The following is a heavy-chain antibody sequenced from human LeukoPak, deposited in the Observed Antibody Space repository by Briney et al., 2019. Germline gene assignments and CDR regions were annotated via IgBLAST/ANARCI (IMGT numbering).Heavy chain of an antibody. CDR2: ISGIGGST. CDR1: GFTFSSYA. V-gene: IGHV3-23*01. Sequence: PGGSLRLSCAASGFTFSSYAMSWGRQAPGKGLEWVSSISGIGGSTYYADSVKGRFTISRDNSNSTLYLQMNSLRAEDTAVYACAKTYTYGWNYFDYWGQGTLVTVSS. D-gene: IGHD5-18*01. J-gene: IGHJ4*02. CDR3: AKTYTYGWNYFDY.